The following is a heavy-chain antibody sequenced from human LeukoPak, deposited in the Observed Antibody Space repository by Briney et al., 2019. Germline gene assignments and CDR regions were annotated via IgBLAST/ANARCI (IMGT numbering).Heavy chain of an antibody. CDR1: GGSINSYY. CDR2: VYYSGTT. D-gene: IGHD1-20*01. CDR3: ARTYNWNGGLDY. Sequence: SETLSLTCTVSGGSINSYYWSWIRQSPGKGLEWIGYVYYSGTTHYNPSLESRVTISVDTSKNQFSLRLSSVTAADTAVYYCARTYNWNGGLDYWGQGTLVTVSS. J-gene: IGHJ4*02. V-gene: IGHV4-59*01.